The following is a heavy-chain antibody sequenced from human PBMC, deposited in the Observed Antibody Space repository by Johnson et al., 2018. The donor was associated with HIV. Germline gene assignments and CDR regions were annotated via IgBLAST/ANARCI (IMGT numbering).Heavy chain of an antibody. CDR3: ARGGRSFDI. Sequence: RQGPGKGLEWVASIKQDGSETSYVDSVKGRFIISRDNAKNSLFLQMNSLRAGDTALYYCARGGRSFDIWGQGTVVTVSS. V-gene: IGHV3-7*01. CDR2: IKQDGSET. J-gene: IGHJ3*02.